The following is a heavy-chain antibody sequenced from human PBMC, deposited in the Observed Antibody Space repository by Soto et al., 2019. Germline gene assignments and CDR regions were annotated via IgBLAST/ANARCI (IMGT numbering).Heavy chain of an antibody. D-gene: IGHD1-26*01. Sequence: ASVKVSCKASGYTFTGHYIHWVRQAPEQGPEWMGEIGPESGATRYAQKFQGRVTMTRDTSITTVYMELKNLSPDDTAVYYCGRGRSGQIVVFYWGQGTAVKVS. CDR1: GYTFTGHY. CDR2: IGPESGAT. J-gene: IGHJ4*02. CDR3: GRGRSGQIVVFY. V-gene: IGHV1-2*02.